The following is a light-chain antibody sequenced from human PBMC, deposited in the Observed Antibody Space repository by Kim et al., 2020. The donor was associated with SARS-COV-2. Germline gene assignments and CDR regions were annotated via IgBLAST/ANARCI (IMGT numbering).Light chain of an antibody. CDR3: QQYGSSFT. CDR1: QTVSSSY. J-gene: IGKJ3*01. Sequence: SSPGERATLSCRATQTVSSSYLAWYQQRPGQAPRLLIYGASNRATGIPDRFSGSGSGTDFTLTISRLVPEDFAVYYCQQYGSSFTFGPGTKVDIK. CDR2: GAS. V-gene: IGKV3-20*01.